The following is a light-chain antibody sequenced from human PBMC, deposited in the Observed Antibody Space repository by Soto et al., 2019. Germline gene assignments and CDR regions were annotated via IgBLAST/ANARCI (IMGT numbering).Light chain of an antibody. J-gene: IGLJ1*01. CDR2: DDD. CDR3: QVWDTSIYQYV. CDR1: NIGSRR. V-gene: IGLV3-21*02. Sequence: SYELTQPPSVSVAPGQTARFACGGNNIGSRRVHWYQQRPGQAPILVVFDDDDRPSGIPERFSGSNSGNTATLTIIRVEAGDEADYYCQVWDTSIYQYVFGSGTKVTVL.